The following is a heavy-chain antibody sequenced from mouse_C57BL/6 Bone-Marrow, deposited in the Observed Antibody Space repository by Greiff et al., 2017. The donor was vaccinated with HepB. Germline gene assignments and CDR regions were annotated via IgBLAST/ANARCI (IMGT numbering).Heavy chain of an antibody. V-gene: IGHV1-7*01. CDR3: ATIDYGNYCSCFAY. CDR2: INPSSGYT. Sequence: QVHVKQSGAELAKPGASVKLSCKASGYTFTSYWMHWVKQRPGQGLEWIGYINPSSGYTKYNQKFKDKATLTADKSSSTAYMQLSSLTYEDSAVYYCATIDYGNYCSCFAYWGQGTLVTVSA. J-gene: IGHJ3*01. CDR1: GYTFTSYW. D-gene: IGHD2-1*01.